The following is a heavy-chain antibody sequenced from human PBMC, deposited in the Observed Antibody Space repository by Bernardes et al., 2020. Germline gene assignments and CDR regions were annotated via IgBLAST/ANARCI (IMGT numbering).Heavy chain of an antibody. J-gene: IGHJ6*02. CDR3: ARDPPTNYDFWSGYRNGMDV. V-gene: IGHV1-18*01. CDR2: ISAYNGNT. D-gene: IGHD3-3*01. CDR1: GYTFTSYG. Sequence: ASVKVLCKASGYTFTSYGLSWVRQAPGPGLEWMGWISAYNGNTNYAQKLQGRVTMTTDTSTSTAYMELRSLRSDDTAVYYCARDPPTNYDFWSGYRNGMDVWGQGTTVT.